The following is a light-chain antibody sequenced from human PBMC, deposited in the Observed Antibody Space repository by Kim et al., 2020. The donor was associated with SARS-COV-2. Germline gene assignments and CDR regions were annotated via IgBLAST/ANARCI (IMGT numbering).Light chain of an antibody. Sequence: SASPGGSVTRTGRASQSVSSDLASYQQRPGQTSQLLIYATSTRVAGIPARFSGSGSGTEFTLTVNSLEPDDFAVYYCQQYHIWWTFGQGTKVDIK. CDR2: ATS. V-gene: IGKV3-15*01. CDR1: QSVSSD. J-gene: IGKJ1*01. CDR3: QQYHIWWT.